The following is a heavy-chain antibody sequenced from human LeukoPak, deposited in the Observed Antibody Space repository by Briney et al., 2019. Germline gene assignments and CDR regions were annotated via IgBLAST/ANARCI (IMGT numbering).Heavy chain of an antibody. Sequence: KPSETLSLTCTVSGGSFSSYYWSWIRQPPGKGLELIGYMYDSGSTNYNPSLKSRVTISVDTSKNQFSLRLHSVTAADTAVYYCARHGGSYTFDLWGQGVLVTVSS. CDR1: GGSFSSYY. V-gene: IGHV4-59*01. J-gene: IGHJ4*02. CDR3: ARHGGSYTFDL. D-gene: IGHD1-26*01. CDR2: MYDSGST.